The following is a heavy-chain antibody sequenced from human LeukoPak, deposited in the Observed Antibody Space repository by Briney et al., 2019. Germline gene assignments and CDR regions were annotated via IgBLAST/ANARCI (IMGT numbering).Heavy chain of an antibody. J-gene: IGHJ5*02. CDR3: AVLQTVAGTRADP. CDR2: IVVGSGNT. V-gene: IGHV1-58*01. CDR1: GFTFTSSA. Sequence: GPSVKVSCKASGFTFTSSAVQWVRQARGQRLEWIGWIVVGSGNTNYAQKFQERVTITRDMSTSTAYMELSSLRSEDTAVYYCAVLQTVAGTRADPWGQGTLVTVSS. D-gene: IGHD6-19*01.